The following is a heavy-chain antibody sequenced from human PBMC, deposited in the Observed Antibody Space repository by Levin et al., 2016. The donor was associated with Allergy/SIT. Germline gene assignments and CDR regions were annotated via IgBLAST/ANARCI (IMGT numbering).Heavy chain of an antibody. CDR3: ARLAIAADSIDY. D-gene: IGHD6-13*01. V-gene: IGHV4-39*01. J-gene: IGHJ4*02. Sequence: SETLSLTCTVSGGSISSSSYYWGWIRQPPGKGLEWIGSIYYSGSTYYNPSLKSRVTISVDTSKNQFSLKLSSVTAADTAVYYCARLAIAADSIDYWGQGTLVTVSS. CDR1: GGSISSSSYY. CDR2: IYYSGST.